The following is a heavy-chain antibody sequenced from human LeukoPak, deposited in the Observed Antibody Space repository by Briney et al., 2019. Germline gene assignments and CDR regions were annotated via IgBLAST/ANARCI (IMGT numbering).Heavy chain of an antibody. CDR2: IVVGSGNT. CDR1: GFTFTSSA. Sequence: SVKVSCKASGFTFTSSAMQWVRQARGQRLEWIGWIVVGSGNTNYAQKFQERVTITSDMSTSTAYMELSSLRSEDTAVYYCAADWVRGWTNYYYYGMDVWGQGTTVTVSS. V-gene: IGHV1-58*02. D-gene: IGHD6-19*01. CDR3: AADWVRGWTNYYYYGMDV. J-gene: IGHJ6*02.